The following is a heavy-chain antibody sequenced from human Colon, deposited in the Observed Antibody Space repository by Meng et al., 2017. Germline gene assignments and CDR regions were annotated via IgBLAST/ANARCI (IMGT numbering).Heavy chain of an antibody. D-gene: IGHD1-14*01. CDR3: AHFLAPVGYFDY. CDR1: GFSLRTYGVG. CDR2: IYWDDDK. J-gene: IGHJ4*02. V-gene: IGHV2-5*02. Sequence: QITLKESGPTVVNPIQTLTVTCTFVGFSLRTYGVGVGWIRQPPGKALEWLALIYWDDDKRYSPSLKSRLTITKDTSKNQVVLTMTNMDPVDTATYYCAHFLAPVGYFDYWGQGALVTVSS.